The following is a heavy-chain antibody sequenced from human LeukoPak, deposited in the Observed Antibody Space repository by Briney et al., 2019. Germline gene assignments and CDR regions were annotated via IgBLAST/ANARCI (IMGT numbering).Heavy chain of an antibody. CDR2: INPNSGGT. Sequence: ASVKASCKASGYTFTGYYMHWVRQAPGQGLEWMGWINPNSGGTNYAQKFQGRVTMTRDTSISTAYMELSRLRSDDTAVYYCARGSDILTGPFDYWGQGTLVTVSS. D-gene: IGHD3-9*01. V-gene: IGHV1-2*02. CDR1: GYTFTGYY. CDR3: ARGSDILTGPFDY. J-gene: IGHJ4*02.